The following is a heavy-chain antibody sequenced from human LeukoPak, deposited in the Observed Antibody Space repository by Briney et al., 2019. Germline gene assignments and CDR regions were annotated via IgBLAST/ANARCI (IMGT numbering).Heavy chain of an antibody. D-gene: IGHD3-3*01. Sequence: PSETLSLTCTVSGGSISSYYWSWIRQPPGKGLEWIANIFYSGSPNYNPSLKSRVTISFDTSKNQFSLKLSSVTAADTAVYYCARHGVSVYGVITKRYFDLWGRGTLVTVSS. CDR1: GGSISSYY. J-gene: IGHJ2*01. CDR2: IFYSGSP. V-gene: IGHV4-59*08. CDR3: ARHGVSVYGVITKRYFDL.